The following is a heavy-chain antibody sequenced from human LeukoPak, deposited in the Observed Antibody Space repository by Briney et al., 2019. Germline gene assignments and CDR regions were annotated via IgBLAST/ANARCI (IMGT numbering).Heavy chain of an antibody. D-gene: IGHD3-10*01. CDR2: IYYSGST. Sequence: SETLSLTCTVCGGFISSSSYYWGWIRQPPGKGLEWIRSIYYSGSTNYNPSLKSRVTMSVDTSKNQFSLKLSSVTAADTAVYYCARWGPTGRLWFGGNAFDIWGQGTMVTVSS. CDR1: GGFISSSSYY. V-gene: IGHV4-39*07. J-gene: IGHJ3*02. CDR3: ARWGPTGRLWFGGNAFDI.